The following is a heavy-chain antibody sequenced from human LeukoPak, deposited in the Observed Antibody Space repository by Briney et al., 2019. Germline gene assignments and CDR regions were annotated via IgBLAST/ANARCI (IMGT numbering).Heavy chain of an antibody. Sequence: ASVKVSCKASGYTFTSYDINWVRQATGQGLEWMGWMNPNSGDTDYAQNFQGRVTMTRNTSISTAYMELSSLRSEDTAVYYCALGYCTITSCYVGDAFDIWGRGTMVTVSS. J-gene: IGHJ3*02. CDR3: ALGYCTITSCYVGDAFDI. CDR2: MNPNSGDT. CDR1: GYTFTSYD. D-gene: IGHD2-2*01. V-gene: IGHV1-8*01.